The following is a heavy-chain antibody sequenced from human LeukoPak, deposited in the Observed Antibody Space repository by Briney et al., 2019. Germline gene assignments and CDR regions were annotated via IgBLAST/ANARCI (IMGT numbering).Heavy chain of an antibody. D-gene: IGHD3-22*01. CDR1: GGSFSGYY. CDR2: INHSGST. CDR3: ARGANPYYYDSSGYYQH. J-gene: IGHJ1*01. Sequence: SETLSLTCAVYGGSFSGYYWSWIRQPPGKGLEWIGEINHSGSTFYNPSLKSRVTISVDRSKNQFSLKLSSVTAADTAVYYCARGANPYYYDSSGYYQHWGQGTLVTVSS. V-gene: IGHV4-34*01.